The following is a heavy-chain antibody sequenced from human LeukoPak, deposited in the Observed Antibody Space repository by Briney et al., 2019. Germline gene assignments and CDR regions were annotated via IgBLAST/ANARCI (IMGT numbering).Heavy chain of an antibody. J-gene: IGHJ4*02. Sequence: GGSLRLSCAASEFTFSRYNMNWVRQAPGKGLEWLSYISGSSGMIYYADSVKGRFTISRDNAKNSLYLQMNSLRAEDTAVYFCARVPVAADGTCFDSWGQGTLVTVSS. CDR1: EFTFSRYN. CDR2: ISGSSGMI. D-gene: IGHD6-13*01. V-gene: IGHV3-48*04. CDR3: ARVPVAADGTCFDS.